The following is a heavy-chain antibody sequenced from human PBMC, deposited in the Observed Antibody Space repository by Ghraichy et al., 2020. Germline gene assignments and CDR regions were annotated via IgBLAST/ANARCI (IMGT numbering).Heavy chain of an antibody. CDR1: GFTFSSYS. V-gene: IGHV3-21*01. J-gene: IGHJ6*02. CDR3: ARHGVSNQGPYYGMDV. CDR2: ISSSSSYI. Sequence: GGSLRLSCAASGFTFSSYSMNWVRQAPGKGLEWVSSISSSSSYIYYADSMKGRFTISRDNAKNSLYLQMNSLRAEDTAVYYCARHGVSNQGPYYGMDVWGQGTTVTVSS. D-gene: IGHD2-8*01.